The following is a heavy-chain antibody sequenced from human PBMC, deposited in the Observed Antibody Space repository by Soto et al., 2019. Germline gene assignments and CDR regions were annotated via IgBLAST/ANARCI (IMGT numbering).Heavy chain of an antibody. CDR3: ARGAWDYDFWSGYLVRDYYYYGMDV. V-gene: IGHV4-34*01. D-gene: IGHD3-3*01. Sequence: SETLSLTCAVYGGSFSGYYWSWIRQPPGKGLEWIGEINHSGSTNYNPSLKSRVTISVDTSKNQFSLKLSSVTAADTAVYYCARGAWDYDFWSGYLVRDYYYYGMDVWGQGTTVTVSS. CDR1: GGSFSGYY. J-gene: IGHJ6*02. CDR2: INHSGST.